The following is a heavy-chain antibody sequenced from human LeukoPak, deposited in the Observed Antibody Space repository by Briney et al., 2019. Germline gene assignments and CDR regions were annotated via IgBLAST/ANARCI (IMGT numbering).Heavy chain of an antibody. CDR3: ARPWSSSGNQEAFNYYYYGMDV. V-gene: IGHV3-53*01. CDR1: GFTVSSNY. Sequence: GGSLRLSCAASGFTVSSNYMSWVRQAPGKELQWVSVIYSGGRTYYADSVKGRFTISRDSSKNTLYLQMNSLRAEDTAVYYCARPWSSSGNQEAFNYYYYGMDVWGQGTTVTVSS. J-gene: IGHJ6*02. D-gene: IGHD6-13*01. CDR2: IYSGGRT.